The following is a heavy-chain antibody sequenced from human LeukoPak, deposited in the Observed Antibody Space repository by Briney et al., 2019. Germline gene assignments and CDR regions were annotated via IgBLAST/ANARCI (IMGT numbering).Heavy chain of an antibody. V-gene: IGHV1-2*02. Sequence: ASVKVSCKASGYTFTGYYTHWVRQAPGQGLEWMGWINPNSGGTNYAQKFQGRVTMTRDTSISTAYMELSRLRSDDTAVYYCARDPDYGDYADAFDIWGQGTMVTVSS. CDR2: INPNSGGT. D-gene: IGHD4-17*01. J-gene: IGHJ3*02. CDR3: ARDPDYGDYADAFDI. CDR1: GYTFTGYY.